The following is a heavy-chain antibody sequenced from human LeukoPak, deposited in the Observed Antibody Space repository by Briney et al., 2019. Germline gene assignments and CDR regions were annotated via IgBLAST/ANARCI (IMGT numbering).Heavy chain of an antibody. D-gene: IGHD2-21*01. J-gene: IGHJ4*02. Sequence: GGSLRLSCAASGFTFSSYAMSWVRQAPGKGLEWVSAISGSGGSTYYADSVKGRFTISRDNSKNTLYLQMNSLRAEDTAVYYCARDPSPSYIFGAVWYYWGQGTLVTVYS. CDR2: ISGSGGST. CDR1: GFTFSSYA. CDR3: ARDPSPSYIFGAVWYY. V-gene: IGHV3-23*01.